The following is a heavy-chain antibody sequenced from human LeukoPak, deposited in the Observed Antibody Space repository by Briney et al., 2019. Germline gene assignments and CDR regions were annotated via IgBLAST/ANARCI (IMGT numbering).Heavy chain of an antibody. J-gene: IGHJ6*03. Sequence: LSLTCTVSGGSISSYYWSWIRQAPGKGLEWVSYISSSGSTIYYADSVKGRFTISRDNAKNSLYLQMNSLRAEDTAVYYCARDNPPVHVVLPATYYMDVWGKGTTVTVSS. CDR2: ISSSGSTI. V-gene: IGHV3-11*01. CDR1: GGSISSYY. CDR3: ARDNPPVHVVLPATYYMDV. D-gene: IGHD2-2*01.